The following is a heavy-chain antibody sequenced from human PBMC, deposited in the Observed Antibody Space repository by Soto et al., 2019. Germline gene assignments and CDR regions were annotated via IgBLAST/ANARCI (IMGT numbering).Heavy chain of an antibody. CDR2: INHSGST. J-gene: IGHJ5*02. CDR3: ARGGPYCGGDCPNNWFDP. D-gene: IGHD2-21*01. Sequence: QVQLQQWGAGLLKPSETLSLTCAVYGGSFSGYYWSWIRQPPGKGLEWIGEINHSGSTNYNPSLKSRVTISVDTSKNQFSLKLSSVTAADTAVYYCARGGPYCGGDCPNNWFDPWGQGTLVTVSS. V-gene: IGHV4-34*01. CDR1: GGSFSGYY.